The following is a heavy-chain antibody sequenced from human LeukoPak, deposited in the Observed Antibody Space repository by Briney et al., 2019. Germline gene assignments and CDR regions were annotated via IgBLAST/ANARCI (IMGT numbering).Heavy chain of an antibody. J-gene: IGHJ3*02. CDR1: GGTFSSYA. Sequence: SVKVSCKASGGTFSSYAISWVRQAPGQGLEWMGGIIPIFGTANYAQKFQGRVTITADKSTSTAYMELSSLRSEDTAVYYCARGVTDYYDSSGYRDAFDIWGQGTMVTVSS. D-gene: IGHD3-22*01. V-gene: IGHV1-69*06. CDR2: IIPIFGTA. CDR3: ARGVTDYYDSSGYRDAFDI.